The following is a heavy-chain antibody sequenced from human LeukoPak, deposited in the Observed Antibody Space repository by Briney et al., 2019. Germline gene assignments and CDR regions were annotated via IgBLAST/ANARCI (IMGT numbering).Heavy chain of an antibody. CDR1: GVTFSDYA. Sequence: SVKVSCKASGVTFSDYAFSWVRQAPGQGLEWMGGIIPIFGTANYAQKFQGRVTITTDESTNTAYMELSSLRSEDTAVYYCARVWRDYYGSGILDNAFDIWGQGTMVTVSS. CDR3: ARVWRDYYGSGILDNAFDI. V-gene: IGHV1-69*05. CDR2: IIPIFGTA. J-gene: IGHJ3*02. D-gene: IGHD3-10*01.